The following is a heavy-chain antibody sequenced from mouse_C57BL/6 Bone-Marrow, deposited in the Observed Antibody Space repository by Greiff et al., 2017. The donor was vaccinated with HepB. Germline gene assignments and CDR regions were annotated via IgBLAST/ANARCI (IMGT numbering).Heavy chain of an antibody. CDR3: ARCHHYYGQPDY. CDR2: IYPGDGDT. CDR1: GYAFSSSW. Sequence: VQLQQSGPELVKPGASVKISCKASGYAFSSSWMNWVKQRPGKGLEWIGRIYPGDGDTNYNGKFKGKATLTADKSSSTAYMQLSSLTSEDSAVYFCARCHHYYGQPDYWGQGTTLTVSS. D-gene: IGHD1-2*01. J-gene: IGHJ2*01. V-gene: IGHV1-82*01.